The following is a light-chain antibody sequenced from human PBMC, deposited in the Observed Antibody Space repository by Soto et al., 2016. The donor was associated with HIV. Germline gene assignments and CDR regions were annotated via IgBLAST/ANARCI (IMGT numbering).Light chain of an antibody. CDR3: QQYYSYSWT. J-gene: IGKJ1*01. V-gene: IGKV1-8*01. CDR2: AAS. Sequence: IQLTQSPSSLSASIGDRVSITCRASQDISSYLAWYQQKPGKAPKLLIYAASTLQSGVPSRFSGSGSGTDFTLTISCLQSEDFATYYCQQYYSYSWTFGQGTKVEIK. CDR1: QDISSY.